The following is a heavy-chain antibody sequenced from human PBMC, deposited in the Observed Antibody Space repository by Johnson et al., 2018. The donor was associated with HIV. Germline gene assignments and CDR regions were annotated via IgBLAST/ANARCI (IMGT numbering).Heavy chain of an antibody. V-gene: IGHV3-30*19. CDR3: GRSRVDIVVGAGAFDI. CDR2: ISYDGSNK. Sequence: QVQLVESGGGVVQPGRSLRLSCAASGFTFSSYGMHWVRQAPGKGLEWVAVISYDGSNKYYADSVKGRFTISRDNSKNTLYLQMNSLRAEDTAVYYCGRSRVDIVVGAGAFDIWGQGTMVTVSS. CDR1: GFTFSSYG. D-gene: IGHD2-15*01. J-gene: IGHJ3*02.